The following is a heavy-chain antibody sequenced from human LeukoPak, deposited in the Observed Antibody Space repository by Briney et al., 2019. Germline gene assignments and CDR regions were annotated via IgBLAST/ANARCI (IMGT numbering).Heavy chain of an antibody. J-gene: IGHJ4*02. CDR2: MNPNSGNT. CDR3: ARGSYSSGYYPTDY. CDR1: GYTFTGYY. D-gene: IGHD3-22*01. Sequence: ASVKVSCKASGYTFTGYYMHWVRQAPGQGLEWMGWMNPNSGNTGYAQKFQGRVTMTRNTSISTAYMELSSLRSEDTAVYYCARGSYSSGYYPTDYWGQGTLVTVSS. V-gene: IGHV1-8*02.